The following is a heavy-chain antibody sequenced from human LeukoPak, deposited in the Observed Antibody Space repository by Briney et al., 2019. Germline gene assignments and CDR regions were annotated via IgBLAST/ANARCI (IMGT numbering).Heavy chain of an antibody. D-gene: IGHD6-13*01. CDR3: ARVEGIAAAGIDY. Sequence: GGSLRLSCAASGFTFSSYSMNWVRQAPGEGLEWVSSISSSSSYIYYADSVKGRFTISRDNAKNSLYLQMNSLRAEDTAVYYCARVEGIAAAGIDYWGQGTLVTVSS. CDR2: ISSSSSYI. V-gene: IGHV3-21*01. J-gene: IGHJ4*02. CDR1: GFTFSSYS.